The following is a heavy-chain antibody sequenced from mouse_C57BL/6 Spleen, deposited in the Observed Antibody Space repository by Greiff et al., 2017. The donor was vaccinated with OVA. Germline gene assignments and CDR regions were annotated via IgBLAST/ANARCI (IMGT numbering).Heavy chain of an antibody. J-gene: IGHJ3*01. CDR3: ARGSSYEGFAY. V-gene: IGHV1-61*01. D-gene: IGHD1-1*01. Sequence: QVHVKQPGAELVRPGSSVKLSCKASGYTFTSYWMDWVKQRPGQGLEWIGNIYPSDSETHYNQKFKDKATLTVDKSSSTAYMQLSSLTSEDSAVYYCARGSSYEGFAYWGQGTLVTVSA. CDR2: IYPSDSET. CDR1: GYTFTSYW.